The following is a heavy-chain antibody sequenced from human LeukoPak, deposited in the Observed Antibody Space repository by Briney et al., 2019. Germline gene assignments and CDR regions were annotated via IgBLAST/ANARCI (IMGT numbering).Heavy chain of an antibody. D-gene: IGHD4-11*01. CDR3: GRKTVPGTTVSY. Sequence: GGSLRLSCPAYGSTFSSYTMHWVRQAPGKGLEYVSAISSNGGSTYYADSVKGRFTISRVNSKNTLFLQMSSVATAHTYVIYCGRKTVPGTTVSYWGQGTLVTVSS. J-gene: IGHJ4*02. V-gene: IGHV3-64D*09. CDR2: ISSNGGST. CDR1: GSTFSSYT.